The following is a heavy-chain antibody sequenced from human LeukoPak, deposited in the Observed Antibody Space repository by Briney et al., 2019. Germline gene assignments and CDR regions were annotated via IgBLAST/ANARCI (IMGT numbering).Heavy chain of an antibody. CDR2: IYYSGNI. CDR1: GGSLSSGNYF. CDR3: ARSYYDSSGPPGY. V-gene: IGHV4-39*01. D-gene: IGHD3-22*01. Sequence: SGTLSLTCTVSGGSLSSGNYFWGWIRQPPGKGLEWIGNIYYSGNIHYNPSLKSRVTISVDTSKNQFSLNLSSVTAADTAVYYCARSYYDSSGPPGYWGQGTLVTVSS. J-gene: IGHJ4*02.